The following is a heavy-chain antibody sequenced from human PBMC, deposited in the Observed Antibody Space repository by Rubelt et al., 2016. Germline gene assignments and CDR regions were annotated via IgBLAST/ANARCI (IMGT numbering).Heavy chain of an antibody. CDR3: ARRFGEPDW. D-gene: IGHD3-10*01. V-gene: IGHV3-21*01. Sequence: EVQVVESGGGLVQPGRSLRLSCKVSGLTFGDFGMSWFRQAPGRGLEWVSSITSSSSYIYYADSVKGRFTISRDNAKNSLYLQMNSLRAEDTAVYYCARRFGEPDWWGQGTLVAVSS. J-gene: IGHJ4*02. CDR2: ITSSSSYI. CDR1: GLTFGDFG.